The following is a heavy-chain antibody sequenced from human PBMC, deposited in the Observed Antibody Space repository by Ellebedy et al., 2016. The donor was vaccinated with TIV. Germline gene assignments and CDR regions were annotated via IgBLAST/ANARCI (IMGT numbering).Heavy chain of an antibody. CDR2: VSYSRGT. CDR1: SVTMKNYY. CDR3: ARRVTMVGVGAESWLDP. Sequence: MPSETLSLTCTVSSVTMKNYYGSWIRQPPGKGLERIGHVSYSRGTIYNPSLMSRVIISMDTSKTQISLRLSSVTAADTAVYYCARRVTMVGVGAESWLDPWGQGALVTVSS. D-gene: IGHD3-10*01. J-gene: IGHJ5*02. V-gene: IGHV4-59*01.